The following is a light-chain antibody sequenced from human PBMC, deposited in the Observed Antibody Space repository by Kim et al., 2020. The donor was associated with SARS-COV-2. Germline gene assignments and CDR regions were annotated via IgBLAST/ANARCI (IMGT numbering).Light chain of an antibody. Sequence: PGQTARINGGGNNIGTKSVHGYQQKPGQAPVLVIYYDGDRPSGIPERFSGSNSGNTATLTINRVEAGDEADYYCQVWDSSSDHAVFGGGTKLTVL. CDR1: NIGTKS. CDR2: YDG. J-gene: IGLJ2*01. CDR3: QVWDSSSDHAV. V-gene: IGLV3-21*04.